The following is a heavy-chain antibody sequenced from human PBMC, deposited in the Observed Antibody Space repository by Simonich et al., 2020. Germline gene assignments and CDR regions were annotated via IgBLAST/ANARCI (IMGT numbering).Heavy chain of an antibody. J-gene: IGHJ3*02. CDR3: ARQLNDFDI. CDR2: IYPRDSDT. CDR1: GYSFTSYW. V-gene: IGHV5-51*01. D-gene: IGHD1-1*01. Sequence: EVQLVQSGAEVKKPGESLKISCKGSGYSFTSYWIGWVGQMPGKGLGWVGIIYPRDSDTKYSPSFQGQVTISADKSLSTAYLQWSSLKASDTAMYYCARQLNDFDIWGQGTMVTVSS.